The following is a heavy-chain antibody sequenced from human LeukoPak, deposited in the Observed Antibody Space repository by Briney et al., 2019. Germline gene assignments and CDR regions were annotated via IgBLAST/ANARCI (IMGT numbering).Heavy chain of an antibody. CDR3: ARGCGGGCQDAFDI. J-gene: IGHJ3*02. CDR1: GFTFSSYA. CDR2: ISGSGGST. Sequence: GGSLRLSCAASGFTFSSYAMSWVRQAPGKGLEWVSAISGSGGSTYYADSVKGRFTISRDNSKNTVYLQMNSLRAEDMAVYYCARGCGGGCQDAFDIWGQGAMVTVSS. D-gene: IGHD2-21*02. V-gene: IGHV3-23*01.